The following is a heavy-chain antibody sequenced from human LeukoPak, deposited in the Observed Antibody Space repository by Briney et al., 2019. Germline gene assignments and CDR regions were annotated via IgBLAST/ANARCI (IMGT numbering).Heavy chain of an antibody. J-gene: IGHJ4*02. CDR3: TRVRQGSQSDY. CDR1: GGSISSSSYY. Sequence: TSETLSLTCTVSGGSISSSSYYWAWIRQPPGKGLECIGSIHHSGNAYYNSSLESRVTISVDMSKNQFSLQLRSVTAADTAVYYCTRVRQGSQSDYWGQGTLVTVSS. V-gene: IGHV4-39*07. CDR2: IHHSGNA.